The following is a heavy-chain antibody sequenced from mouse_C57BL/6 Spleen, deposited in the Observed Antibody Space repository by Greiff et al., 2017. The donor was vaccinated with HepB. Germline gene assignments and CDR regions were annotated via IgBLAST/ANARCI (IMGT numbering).Heavy chain of an antibody. CDR1: GYTFTSYG. CDR2: IYPRSGNT. Sequence: VKLQQSGAELARPGASVKLPCKASGYTFTSYGISWVNQRTGQGLEWIGEIYPRSGNTYYNEKFKGKATLTADKSSSTAYMELRSLTSEDSAVYFCARYNGSNYYAMDYWGQGTSVTVSS. J-gene: IGHJ4*01. V-gene: IGHV1-81*01. CDR3: ARYNGSNYYAMDY. D-gene: IGHD1-1*01.